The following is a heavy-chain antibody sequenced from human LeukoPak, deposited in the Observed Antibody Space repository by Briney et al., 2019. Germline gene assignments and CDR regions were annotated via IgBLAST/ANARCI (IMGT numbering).Heavy chain of an antibody. V-gene: IGHV3-30*02. CDR2: IRYDGSNK. J-gene: IGHJ4*02. D-gene: IGHD6-19*01. CDR1: GFTFSSYG. CDR3: AKDGGYSSGWPYFDY. Sequence: PGGSLRLSCAASGFTFSSYGMHWVRQAPGKGLEWVAFIRYDGSNKYYADSVKGRFTISRDNSKNTLYLQMNSLRAEDTAVYYCAKDGGYSSGWPYFDYWGQGTLVTVSS.